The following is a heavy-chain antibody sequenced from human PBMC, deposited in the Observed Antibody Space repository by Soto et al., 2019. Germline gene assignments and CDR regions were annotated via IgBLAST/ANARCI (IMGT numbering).Heavy chain of an antibody. CDR1: GASISAPESY. Sequence: LSLTCTVSGASISAPESYWSWIRQHPERGLEWIGYISDSGITNYSPSLRSRVTISADTSKRQFSLNLSSVTAADTALYYCAKGGTSSQWFDPWGQGTMVTAPQ. V-gene: IGHV4-31*03. D-gene: IGHD2-2*01. CDR2: ISDSGIT. J-gene: IGHJ5*02. CDR3: AKGGTSSQWFDP.